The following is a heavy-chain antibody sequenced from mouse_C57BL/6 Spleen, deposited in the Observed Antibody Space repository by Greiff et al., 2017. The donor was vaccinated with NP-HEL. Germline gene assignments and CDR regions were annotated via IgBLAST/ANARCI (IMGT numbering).Heavy chain of an antibody. Sequence: VQLQQSGAELVRPGTSVKVSCKASGYAFTNYLIEWVKQRPGQGLEWIGVINPGSGGTNYNEEFKGKATLTADKSSSTAYMQLSSLTSEDSAVYFCARGEDWFAYWGQGTLVTVSA. V-gene: IGHV1-54*01. CDR3: ARGEDWFAY. CDR2: INPGSGGT. J-gene: IGHJ3*01. CDR1: GYAFTNYL.